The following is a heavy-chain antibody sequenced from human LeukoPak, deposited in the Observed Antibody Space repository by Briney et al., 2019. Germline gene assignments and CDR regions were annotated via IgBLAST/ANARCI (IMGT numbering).Heavy chain of an antibody. CDR1: GFTFSSYS. J-gene: IGHJ4*02. CDR2: ISSSSSYI. V-gene: IGHV3-21*01. CDR3: AKGYSGYDVFDY. Sequence: GGSLRPSCAASGFTFSSYSMNWVRQAPGKGLEWVSSISSSSSYIYYADSVKGRFTISRDNAKNSLYLQMNSLRAEDTAVYYCAKGYSGYDVFDYWGQGTLVTVSS. D-gene: IGHD5-12*01.